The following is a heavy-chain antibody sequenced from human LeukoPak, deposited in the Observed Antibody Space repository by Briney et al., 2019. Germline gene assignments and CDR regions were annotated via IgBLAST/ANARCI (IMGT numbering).Heavy chain of an antibody. CDR2: ISSSSSTI. Sequence: GGFLRLSCAASGFTFSSYSMNWVRQAPGKGLEWVSYISSSSSTIYYADSVKGRFTISRDNAKNSLYLQMNSLRAEDTAVYYCARVKSTTVVTGNWFDPWGQGTLVTVSS. CDR3: ARVKSTTVVTGNWFDP. V-gene: IGHV3-48*04. D-gene: IGHD4-23*01. J-gene: IGHJ5*02. CDR1: GFTFSSYS.